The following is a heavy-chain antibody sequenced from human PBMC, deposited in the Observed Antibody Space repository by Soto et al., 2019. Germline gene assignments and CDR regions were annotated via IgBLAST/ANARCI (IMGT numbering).Heavy chain of an antibody. CDR1: GGYSGSYY. D-gene: IGHD5-18*01. Sequence: SVTLCLTCTVSGGYSGSYYWSWIRQPPGKGLEWIGYIYYSGSTNYNPSLKSRVTISVDTSKNQFSLKLSSVTAADTAVYYCARGRDGYSRFDYWGQGTLVTSPQ. V-gene: IGHV4-59*01. J-gene: IGHJ4*02. CDR3: ARGRDGYSRFDY. CDR2: IYYSGST.